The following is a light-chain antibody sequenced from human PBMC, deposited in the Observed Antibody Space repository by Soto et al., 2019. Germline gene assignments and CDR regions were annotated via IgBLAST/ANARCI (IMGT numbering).Light chain of an antibody. Sequence: EIVMTQSTATLSVSPGERATLSCRASQSVSLNLAWYQQKPGQPPRLLIYHTSTRATGIPARFSGSGSGTEFTLTISGLQSEDLAVYYCQQYSDWPQTFGQGTKVAI. CDR2: HTS. CDR3: QQYSDWPQT. J-gene: IGKJ1*01. V-gene: IGKV3-15*01. CDR1: QSVSLN.